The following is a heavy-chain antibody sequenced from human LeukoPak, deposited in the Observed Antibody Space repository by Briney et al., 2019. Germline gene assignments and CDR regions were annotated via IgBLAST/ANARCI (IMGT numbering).Heavy chain of an antibody. Sequence: GESLKISCKGSGYSFTSYWIGWVRQMPGKGLEWMGIIYPGDSDTRYSPSFQGQVTISADKSISTAYLQWSSLKASDTAMYYCARGSKGRIAADPYGIDGWGQGTTVTVSS. CDR2: IYPGDSDT. J-gene: IGHJ6*02. V-gene: IGHV5-51*01. D-gene: IGHD6-13*01. CDR1: GYSFTSYW. CDR3: ARGSKGRIAADPYGIDG.